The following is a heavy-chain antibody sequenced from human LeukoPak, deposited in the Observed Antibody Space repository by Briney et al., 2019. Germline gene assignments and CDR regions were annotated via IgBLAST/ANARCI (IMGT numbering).Heavy chain of an antibody. CDR3: ARDYYGAGSWIDY. CDR2: ISYDVSTK. D-gene: IGHD3-10*01. Sequence: PGGSLRLSCAASGFTLSSYAMHGVRQAPRKGLEWVSVISYDVSTKYYADSVKGRFTISVDNSKNTLYLQMNCLRAEDTAVYYCARDYYGAGSWIDYWGQGTLVTVSS. V-gene: IGHV3-30-3*01. J-gene: IGHJ4*02. CDR1: GFTLSSYA.